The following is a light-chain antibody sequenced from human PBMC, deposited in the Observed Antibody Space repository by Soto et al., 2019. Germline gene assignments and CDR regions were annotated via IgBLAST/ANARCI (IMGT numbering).Light chain of an antibody. CDR3: QQRSSWPFT. CDR1: QSISANY. J-gene: IGKJ3*01. Sequence: EIVLTQSPGTLSLSPGERATLSCRASQSISANYLAWYQQKPGQAPRLLIYDASNRATGIPARFSGSGSGTDFTLTISSLEPEDFAVYYCQQRSSWPFTFGPGTKVDIK. CDR2: DAS. V-gene: IGKV3-11*01.